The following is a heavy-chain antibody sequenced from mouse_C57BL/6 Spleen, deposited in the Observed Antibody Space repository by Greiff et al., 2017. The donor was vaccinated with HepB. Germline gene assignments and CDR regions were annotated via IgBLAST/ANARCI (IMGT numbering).Heavy chain of an antibody. CDR2: IYPGSGST. CDR3: ARRNYGSSYWYFDV. V-gene: IGHV1-55*01. CDR1: GYTFTSYW. Sequence: VQLQQSGAELVKPGASVKMSCKASGYTFTSYWITWVKQRPGQGLEWIGDIYPGSGSTNYNEKFKSKATLTVDTSSSTAYMQLSSLTSKDSAVYYCARRNYGSSYWYFDVWGTGTTVTVSS. J-gene: IGHJ1*03. D-gene: IGHD1-1*01.